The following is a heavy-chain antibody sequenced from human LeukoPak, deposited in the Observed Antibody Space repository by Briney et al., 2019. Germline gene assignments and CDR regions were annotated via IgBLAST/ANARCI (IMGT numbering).Heavy chain of an antibody. J-gene: IGHJ6*03. D-gene: IGHD5/OR15-5a*01. CDR3: AIAKDSIVSTARMAF. CDR2: IYNSGST. CDR1: GASISSYW. V-gene: IGHV4-59*01. Sequence: SETLSLTCTVAGASISSYWWTWSRQPPGKGLEWLGYIYNSGSTRYNPSLKSRVTISVDTSKNQFSLNLTSVTAADTAVYYCAIAKDSIVSTARMAFWGSGTTVTVSS.